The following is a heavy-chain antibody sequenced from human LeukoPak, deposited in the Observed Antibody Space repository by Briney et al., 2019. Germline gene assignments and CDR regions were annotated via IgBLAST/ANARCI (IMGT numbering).Heavy chain of an antibody. Sequence: PSETLSLTCTVSGGSISSSSYFWGWIRQPPGKGLEWIGTLYYSGSSYCNPSLESRVTLSVDTSKNQFSLMLSSVTAADTAVYYCARHTCSSTTCPWDYWGQGTLVTVSS. CDR3: ARHTCSSTTCPWDY. V-gene: IGHV4-39*01. J-gene: IGHJ4*02. CDR2: LYYSGSS. D-gene: IGHD2-2*01. CDR1: GGSISSSSYF.